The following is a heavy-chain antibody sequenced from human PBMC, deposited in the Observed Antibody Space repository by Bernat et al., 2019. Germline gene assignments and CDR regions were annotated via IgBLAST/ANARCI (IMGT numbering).Heavy chain of an antibody. Sequence: QVQLQQWGAGLLKPSETLSLTCAVYGGSFSGYYWSWIRQPPGKGLEWIGEIYHSGSTNYNPSLKSRVTISVDTSKNKFSQKLGSVAAADTAVYYCARGTVASPVGAFDIWGQGTMVTVSS. CDR3: ARGTVASPVGAFDI. CDR2: IYHSGST. CDR1: GGSFSGYY. D-gene: IGHD6-19*01. J-gene: IGHJ3*02. V-gene: IGHV4-34*01.